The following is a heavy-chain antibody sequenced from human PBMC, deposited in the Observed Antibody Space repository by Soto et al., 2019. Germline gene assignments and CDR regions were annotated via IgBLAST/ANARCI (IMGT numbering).Heavy chain of an antibody. Sequence: PSETLSLTCTVSGDSISTSSYYWGWIRQSPGKGLEWIGSLYYSGTTYYNPSLKSRVTISVDTSKNQFSLRAYSVTAADTAVYYCARHDWSRFYGMDVWGQGTTVT. CDR1: GDSISTSSYY. V-gene: IGHV4-39*01. CDR2: LYYSGTT. J-gene: IGHJ6*02. CDR3: ARHDWSRFYGMDV. D-gene: IGHD2-2*01.